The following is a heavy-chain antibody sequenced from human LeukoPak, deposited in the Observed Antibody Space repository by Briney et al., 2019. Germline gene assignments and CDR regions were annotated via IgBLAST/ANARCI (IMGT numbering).Heavy chain of an antibody. V-gene: IGHV3-48*01. J-gene: IGHJ5*02. CDR2: ISSSSTI. Sequence: PGGSLRLSCAASGFTFSSYSMNWVRQAPGKGLEWVSYISSSSTIYYADSVKGRFTISRDNAKNPLYLQMNSLRAEDTAVYYCAREDSSGHQSWGQGTLVTVSS. D-gene: IGHD6-19*01. CDR3: AREDSSGHQS. CDR1: GFTFSSYS.